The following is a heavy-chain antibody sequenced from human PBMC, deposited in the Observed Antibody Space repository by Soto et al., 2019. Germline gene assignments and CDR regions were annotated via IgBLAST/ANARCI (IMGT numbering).Heavy chain of an antibody. Sequence: SENLSLTCAANGRSVSGSYWSWIRQPPGKGLEWIGEINLSGSTNDNPSLKSRVTISVDTSKNQFSLKLSSVTAADTAVYYCARAAPRYCSGGSCYSGRDYLGQGTLVTVS. CDR3: ARAAPRYCSGGSCYSGRDY. D-gene: IGHD2-15*01. J-gene: IGHJ4*02. CDR1: GRSVSGSY. V-gene: IGHV4-34*01. CDR2: INLSGST.